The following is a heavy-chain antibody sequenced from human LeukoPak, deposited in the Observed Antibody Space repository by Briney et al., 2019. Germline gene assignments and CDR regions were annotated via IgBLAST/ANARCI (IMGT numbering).Heavy chain of an antibody. Sequence: PGGSLRLSCAASGFTFSNAWMTWVRQAPGKGLEWVANMKGGGSEIHYKDSVKGRFTISRDNAKNSLYLQMNYLRAEDTAVYYCARPAYTAAYDLWGQGTMVTVSS. V-gene: IGHV3-7*01. J-gene: IGHJ3*01. CDR1: GFTFSNAW. CDR3: ARPAYTAAYDL. D-gene: IGHD3-16*01. CDR2: MKGGGSEI.